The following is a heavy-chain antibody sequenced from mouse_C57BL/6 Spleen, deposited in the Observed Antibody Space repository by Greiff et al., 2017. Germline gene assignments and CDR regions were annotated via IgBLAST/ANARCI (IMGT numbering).Heavy chain of an antibody. CDR1: GYTFTDYE. Sequence: VKLQESGAELVRPGASVTLSCKASGYTFTDYEMPWVKQTPVHGLEWIGALAPETGGTAYNQKFKGKAILTADKSSSTAYMKLRSLTSEDSAVYYCTRRGYDVRYFDVWGTGTTVTVSS. V-gene: IGHV1-15*01. CDR2: LAPETGGT. CDR3: TRRGYDVRYFDV. J-gene: IGHJ1*03. D-gene: IGHD2-2*01.